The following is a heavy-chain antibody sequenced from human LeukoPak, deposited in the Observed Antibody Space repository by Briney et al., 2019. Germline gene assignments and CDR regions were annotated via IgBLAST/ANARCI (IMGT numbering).Heavy chain of an antibody. J-gene: IGHJ3*02. V-gene: IGHV3-21*04. CDR2: ISRNSGDYT. D-gene: IGHD3-10*01. Sequence: GGSLRLSCEASGFTFSIYDMYWVRQAPGKGLECVASISRNSGDYTLYAASVKGRFTNSRDNAKNSLYLQMNSLRAEDTALYYCAEDNYYGSGSYSDAFDIWGQGTMVTVSS. CDR1: GFTFSIYD. CDR3: AEDNYYGSGSYSDAFDI.